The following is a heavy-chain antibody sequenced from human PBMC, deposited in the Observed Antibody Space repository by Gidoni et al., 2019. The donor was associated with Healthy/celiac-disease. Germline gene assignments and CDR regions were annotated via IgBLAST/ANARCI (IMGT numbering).Heavy chain of an antibody. CDR2: IYYSGST. J-gene: IGHJ6*02. D-gene: IGHD3-3*01. Sequence: QLQLQESGPGLVKPSETLSLTCTVSGGSISSSSYYWGWIRQPPGKGLEWIGSIYYSGSTYYNPSLKSRVTISVDTSKNQFSLKLSSVTAADTAVYYCARLRIRFLDLYGMDVWGQGTTVTVSS. CDR1: GGSISSSSYY. V-gene: IGHV4-39*01. CDR3: ARLRIRFLDLYGMDV.